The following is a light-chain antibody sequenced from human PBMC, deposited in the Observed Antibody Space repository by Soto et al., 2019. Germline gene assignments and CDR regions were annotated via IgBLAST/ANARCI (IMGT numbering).Light chain of an antibody. CDR3: QESYRTS. J-gene: IGKJ1*01. V-gene: IGKV1-12*01. CDR2: TTS. Sequence: DIQMTQSPSSGSASVGDRVTITCRASQGISTWLAWYQQKLGKSPKLLIYTTSSLHTGVPSMFNGSGSGTDFTPAISSLQHEAIATYYGQESYRTSVGQGTKVDIK. CDR1: QGISTW.